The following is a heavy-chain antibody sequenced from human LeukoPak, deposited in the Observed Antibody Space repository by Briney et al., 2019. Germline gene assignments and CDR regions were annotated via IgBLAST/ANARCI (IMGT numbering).Heavy chain of an antibody. CDR2: FDPEDGET. V-gene: IGHV1-24*01. CDR3: AGLERLSGWFDP. CDR1: GYTLTELS. D-gene: IGHD1-1*01. J-gene: IGHJ5*02. Sequence: ASVKVSCKVSGYTLTELSMHWVRQAPGKGLEWMGGFDPEDGETIYAQKFQGRVTMTEDTSTDTAYMELSSLRSEDTAVYYCAGLERLSGWFDPWGQGTLVTVSS.